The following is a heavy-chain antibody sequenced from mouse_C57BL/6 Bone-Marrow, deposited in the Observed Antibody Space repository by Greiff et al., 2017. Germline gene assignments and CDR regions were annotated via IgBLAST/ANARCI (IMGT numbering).Heavy chain of an antibody. CDR2: LWGDGST. CDR3: AKPENSSGPWFAY. J-gene: IGHJ3*01. CDR1: GFSLTSYG. D-gene: IGHD3-2*02. Sequence: VKLMESGPGLVAPSQSLSITCTVSGFSLTSYGVSWVRQPPGKGLEWLGVLWGDGSTNYHSALISRRSIRKDNSKSPVFLKLNSLQTDDTATCYCAKPENSSGPWFAYWGQGTLVTVSA. V-gene: IGHV2-3*01.